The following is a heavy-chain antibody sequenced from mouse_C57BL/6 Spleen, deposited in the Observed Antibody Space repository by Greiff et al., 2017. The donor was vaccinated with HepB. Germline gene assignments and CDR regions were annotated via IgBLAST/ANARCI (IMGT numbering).Heavy chain of an antibody. V-gene: IGHV1-26*01. D-gene: IGHD1-1*01. J-gene: IGHJ1*03. CDR3: ARRYYYYGRSDWYFDV. CDR2: INPNNGGT. CDR1: GYTFTDYY. Sequence: EVQLQQSGPELVKPGASVKISCKASGYTFTDYYMNWVKQSHGKSLEWIGDINPNNGGTSYNQKFKGKATLTVDKSSSTAYMELRSLTSEDSAVYYGARRYYYYGRSDWYFDVWGTGTTVTVSS.